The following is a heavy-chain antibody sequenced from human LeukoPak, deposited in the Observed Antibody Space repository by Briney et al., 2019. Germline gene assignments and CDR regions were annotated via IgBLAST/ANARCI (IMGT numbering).Heavy chain of an antibody. D-gene: IGHD2-21*02. V-gene: IGHV4-34*01. J-gene: IGHJ5*02. Sequence: KPSETLSLTCAVYGGSFSGYYWSWIRQPPGKGLEWIGEINHSGSTNYNPSLKSRVTISVDTSKNQFSLKLSSVTAADTAVYYCARGGGDWLWLLDPWGQGTLVTVSS. CDR1: GGSFSGYY. CDR2: INHSGST. CDR3: ARGGGDWLWLLDP.